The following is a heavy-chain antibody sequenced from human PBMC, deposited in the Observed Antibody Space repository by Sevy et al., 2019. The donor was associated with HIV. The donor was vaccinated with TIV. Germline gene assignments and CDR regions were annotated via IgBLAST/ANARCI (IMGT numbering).Heavy chain of an antibody. CDR3: AKSRGITVADKGDYFDY. J-gene: IGHJ4*02. CDR2: INTSGGRK. V-gene: IGHV3-23*01. Sequence: GGSLRLSCAASGFTFSNYAMSWVRQAPGKGLEWVSSINTSGGRKSYADSVKGRFTISRDNSKNTLYLQMNSLRAEDTAIFYCAKSRGITVADKGDYFDYWGQGTLVTVSS. D-gene: IGHD3-3*01. CDR1: GFTFSNYA.